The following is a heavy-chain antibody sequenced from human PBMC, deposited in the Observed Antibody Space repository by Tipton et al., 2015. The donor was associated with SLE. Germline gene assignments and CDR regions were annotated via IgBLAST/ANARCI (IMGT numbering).Heavy chain of an antibody. CDR2: INPNSGGT. D-gene: IGHD1-7*01. J-gene: IGHJ4*02. CDR1: GYTFTGYY. V-gene: IGHV1-2*02. Sequence: QSGAEVKKPGASVKVSCKASGYTFTGYYMHWVRQAPGQGLEWMGWINPNSGGTNYAQKFQGRVTMTRDTSISTAYMELSRLRSDDTAVYYCATDRGITGTHTAYYFDYWGQGTLVTVSS. CDR3: ATDRGITGTHTAYYFDY.